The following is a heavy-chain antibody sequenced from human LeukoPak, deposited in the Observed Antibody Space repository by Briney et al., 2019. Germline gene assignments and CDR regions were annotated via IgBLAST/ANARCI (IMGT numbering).Heavy chain of an antibody. CDR1: GYTFTGYY. D-gene: IGHD3-10*01. J-gene: IGHJ4*02. Sequence: ASVKVSCKASGYTFTGYYMHWVRQAPGQGLEWMGWINPNSGGTNYAQKFQGRVTMTRDTSISTAYMELSRLRSEDTAVYYCARKWFGELFFDYWGQGTLVTVSS. V-gene: IGHV1-2*02. CDR2: INPNSGGT. CDR3: ARKWFGELFFDY.